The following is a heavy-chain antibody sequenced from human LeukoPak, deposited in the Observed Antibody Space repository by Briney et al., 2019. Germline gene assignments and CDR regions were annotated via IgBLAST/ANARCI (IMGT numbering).Heavy chain of an antibody. V-gene: IGHV3-33*08. CDR1: GFTFSGYA. Sequence: GGSLRLSCAASGFTFSGYAMSWVRQAPGKGLEWVAVIWYDGSNKYYADSVKGRFTISRDNSKNTLYLQMNSLRAEDTAVYYCARDGSDWNYAYYYYGMDVWGQGTTVTVSS. CDR2: IWYDGSNK. J-gene: IGHJ6*02. D-gene: IGHD1-7*01. CDR3: ARDGSDWNYAYYYYGMDV.